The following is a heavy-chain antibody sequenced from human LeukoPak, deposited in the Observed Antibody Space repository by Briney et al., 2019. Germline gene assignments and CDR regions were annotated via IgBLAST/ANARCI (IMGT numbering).Heavy chain of an antibody. J-gene: IGHJ6*02. CDR2: IIPIFGTA. D-gene: IGHD6-19*01. CDR1: GGTFSSYA. CDR3: AKAPAPASGIAVAGSPVKYYYYGMDV. V-gene: IGHV1-69*13. Sequence: SVKVSCKASGGTFSSYAISWVRQAPGQGLEWMGGIIPIFGTANYAQKFQGRVTITADESTSTAYTELSSLRSEDTAVYYCAKAPAPASGIAVAGSPVKYYYYGMDVWGQGTTVTVSS.